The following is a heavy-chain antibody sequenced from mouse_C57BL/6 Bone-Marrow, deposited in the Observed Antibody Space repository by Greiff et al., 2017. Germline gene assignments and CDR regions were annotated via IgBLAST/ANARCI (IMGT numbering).Heavy chain of an antibody. D-gene: IGHD3-1*01. CDR1: GYTFTSYW. J-gene: IGHJ2*01. CDR3: ARGGTPGCFDY. Sequence: QVQLQQPGAELVMPGASVKLSCKASGYTFTSYWMHWVKQRPGQGLEWIGEIDPSGSYTNYNQKFKGKSTVTVDKSSSTAYMQLSSLTSEDSAVYYCARGGTPGCFDYWGQGTTLTVSS. V-gene: IGHV1-69*01. CDR2: IDPSGSYT.